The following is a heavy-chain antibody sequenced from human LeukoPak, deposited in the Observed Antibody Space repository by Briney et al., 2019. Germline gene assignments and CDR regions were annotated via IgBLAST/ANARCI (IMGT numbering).Heavy chain of an antibody. CDR1: GYTFIGYY. Sequence: AASVKVSCKASGYTFIGYYMHWVRQDPGQGLEWMGWINPNSGGTNYAQEFQGRVTMTRDTSISTAYMELSRLRSDDTAVYYCARDVGDYYGSGSYYDYWGQGTLVTVSS. J-gene: IGHJ4*02. CDR3: ARDVGDYYGSGSYYDY. D-gene: IGHD3-10*01. V-gene: IGHV1-2*02. CDR2: INPNSGGT.